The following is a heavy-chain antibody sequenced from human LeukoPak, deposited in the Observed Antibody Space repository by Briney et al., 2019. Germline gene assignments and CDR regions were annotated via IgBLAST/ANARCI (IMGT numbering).Heavy chain of an antibody. CDR2: IYHSGST. D-gene: IGHD3-22*01. J-gene: IGHJ3*02. V-gene: IGHV4-30-2*02. CDR3: ARNYDSSGYYFWDYRPDAFDI. CDR1: GGSISSGGYS. Sequence: SQTLSLTCAVSGGSISSGGYSWSWIRQPPGKGLEWIGYIYHSGSTYYNPSLKSRVTISVDRSKNQFSLKLSSVTAADTAVYYCARNYDSSGYYFWDYRPDAFDIWGQGTMVTVSS.